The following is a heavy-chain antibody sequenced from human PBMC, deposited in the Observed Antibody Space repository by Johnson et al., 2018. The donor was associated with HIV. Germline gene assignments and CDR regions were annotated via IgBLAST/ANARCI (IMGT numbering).Heavy chain of an antibody. Sequence: EMQLVESGGGLVQPGRSLRLSCIVSGFTFGDYGMSWVRQAPGKGLEWVSGITWNGGTTGYADSVKGRFLISRDNTKNSLYLQMSSLRAEDTAVYYCSREVNAFDIWGQGTVVTVSS. V-gene: IGHV3-20*04. J-gene: IGHJ3*02. CDR1: GFTFGDYG. D-gene: IGHD3-22*01. CDR2: ITWNGGTT. CDR3: SREVNAFDI.